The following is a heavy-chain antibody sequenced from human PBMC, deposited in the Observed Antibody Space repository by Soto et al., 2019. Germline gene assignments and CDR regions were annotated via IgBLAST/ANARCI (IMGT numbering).Heavy chain of an antibody. J-gene: IGHJ6*02. CDR1: GYTFTNYG. V-gene: IGHV1-18*01. CDR3: AREGQAPYYYYGMDV. Sequence: GASVKVSCKASGYTFTNYGFSWVRQAPGQGLEWMGRISGYNGNKKNAEKFQSKITMTTDTSTSTAHMELRSLRSDDTAVYYCAREGQAPYYYYGMDVWG. CDR2: ISGYNGNK.